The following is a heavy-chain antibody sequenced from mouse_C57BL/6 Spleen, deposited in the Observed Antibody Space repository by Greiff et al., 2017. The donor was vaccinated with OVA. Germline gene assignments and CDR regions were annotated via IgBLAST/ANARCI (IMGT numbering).Heavy chain of an antibody. CDR2: IDPSDSYT. Sequence: QVQLQQPGAELVRPGTSVKLSCKASGYTFTSYWMHWVKQRPGQGLEWIGVIDPSDSYTKYNQQFKGKATLTVDTSSSTAYMQLSSLTSEDSAVYYCARWRSHYYAMDYWGQGTSVTVSS. CDR1: GYTFTSYW. CDR3: ARWRSHYYAMDY. V-gene: IGHV1-59*01. J-gene: IGHJ4*01.